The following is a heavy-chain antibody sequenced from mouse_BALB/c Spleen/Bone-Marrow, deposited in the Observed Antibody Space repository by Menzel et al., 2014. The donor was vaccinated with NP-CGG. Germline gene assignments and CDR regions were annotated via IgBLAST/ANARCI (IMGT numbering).Heavy chain of an antibody. CDR1: GFNIKDTY. CDR2: IDPANGNT. D-gene: IGHD2-4*01. V-gene: IGHV14-3*02. CDR3: ALYYDYDVGY. Sequence: AHVKQSGAELVKPGASVKLSCTASGFNIKDTYMHWVKQRPGQGLEWIGRIDPANGNTKYDPKFQGKATITADTSSNTAYLQLSSLTSEDTAVYYCALYYDYDVGYWGQGTTLTVSS. J-gene: IGHJ2*01.